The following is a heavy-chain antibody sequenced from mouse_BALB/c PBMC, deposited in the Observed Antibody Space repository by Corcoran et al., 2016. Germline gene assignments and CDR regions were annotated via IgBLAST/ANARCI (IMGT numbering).Heavy chain of an antibody. CDR1: GSTFTNYG. J-gene: IGHJ4*01. Sequence: QIQLVHSGPELKKPGETVKISCKASGSTFTNYGMNWVKQGPGKGLKWMGWINTYTGEPTYADDFKGRFAFSLETSASTAYLQINNLKNEDTATYFCAREPYAMDYWGQGTSVTVSS. CDR3: AREPYAMDY. V-gene: IGHV9-3-1*01. CDR2: INTYTGEP. D-gene: IGHD6-1*01.